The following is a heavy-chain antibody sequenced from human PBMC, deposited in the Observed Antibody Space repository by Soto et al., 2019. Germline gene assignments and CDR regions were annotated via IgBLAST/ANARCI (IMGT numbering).Heavy chain of an antibody. D-gene: IGHD2-15*01. CDR1: GYIFTAYS. J-gene: IGHJ1*01. V-gene: IGHV1-46*01. Sequence: QVQLVQSGAEVKKPGASVKVSCKASGYIFTAYSMHWVRQAPGQGLERMGVVNPSGGSTNYAQKFQGRITMTRDTSTSTVYMDLRSLTSEDTAVYYCAREENCSDGICYSEYFQRWGQGTLVTVSS. CDR3: AREENCSDGICYSEYFQR. CDR2: VNPSGGST.